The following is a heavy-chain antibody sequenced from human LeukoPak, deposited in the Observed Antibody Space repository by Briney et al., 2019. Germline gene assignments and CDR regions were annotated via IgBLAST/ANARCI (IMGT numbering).Heavy chain of an antibody. V-gene: IGHV3-30*02. Sequence: GGSLRLSCAGAGFTFSTYGIHWVRRAPGKGLEWMAFIPYDGSSKYYADSVQGRFTISRDNSKNTLYLQMNSLRAEDTAVYYCARVGYTGTWYSSPPFDYWGQGTLVTVSS. D-gene: IGHD6-13*01. J-gene: IGHJ4*02. CDR3: ARVGYTGTWYSSPPFDY. CDR2: IPYDGSSK. CDR1: GFTFSTYG.